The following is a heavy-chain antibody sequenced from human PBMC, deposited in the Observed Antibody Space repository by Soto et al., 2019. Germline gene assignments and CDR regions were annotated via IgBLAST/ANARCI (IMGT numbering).Heavy chain of an antibody. CDR3: AIYGSGDYDVPYYYYVDV. CDR1: GFTVSANF. J-gene: IGHJ6*03. V-gene: IGHV3-66*01. Sequence: EVHLVESGGGLVQPGASLRLSCAASGFTVSANFVAWVRQAPGKGLEWVSVIYGGGSTFYADSVKDRFTISRDNSENTVYLQLNSLRAEDTAVYFCAIYGSGDYDVPYYYYVDVWGIGTTVTVSS. CDR2: IYGGGST. D-gene: IGHD4-17*01.